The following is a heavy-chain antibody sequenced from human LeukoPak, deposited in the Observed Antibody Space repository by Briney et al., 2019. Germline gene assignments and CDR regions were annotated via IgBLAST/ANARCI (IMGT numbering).Heavy chain of an antibody. CDR1: GYKFIDYY. CDR2: IDPEDGKT. D-gene: IGHD3-10*01. CDR3: STLPHEWLGGDY. J-gene: IGHJ4*02. Sequence: GATVKSSCKASGYKFIDYYIHWVKQAPEKGLEWMGRIDPEDGKTVFADKFQGRVAMTADTSLDTVYMEIKSLRYDDTAVYYCSTLPHEWLGGDYWGQGTLVTVSS. V-gene: IGHV1-69-2*01.